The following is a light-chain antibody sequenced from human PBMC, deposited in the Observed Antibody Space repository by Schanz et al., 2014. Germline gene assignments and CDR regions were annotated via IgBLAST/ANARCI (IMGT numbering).Light chain of an antibody. Sequence: QSVLTQPPSVSGAPGQRVTISCTGSSSNIGAGYDVHWYQHLPGTAPKLLIYGNNNRPPGVPNRFSVSKSGTSASLAITGLQAEDEADFYCQSYDSNLSDPRWVFGGGTKLTVL. V-gene: IGLV1-40*01. CDR2: GNN. CDR1: SSNIGAGYD. CDR3: QSYDSNLSDPRWV. J-gene: IGLJ3*02.